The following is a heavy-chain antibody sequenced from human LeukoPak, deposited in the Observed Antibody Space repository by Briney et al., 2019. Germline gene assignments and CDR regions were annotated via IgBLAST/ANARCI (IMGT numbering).Heavy chain of an antibody. V-gene: IGHV4-59*08. CDR1: GGSISSYY. Sequence: SETLSLTCTVSGGSISSYYWSWIRQPPGKGLEWIGYIYYSGSTNYNPSLKSRVTISVDTSKNQFSLKLSSVTAADTAVYYCVRHSSLWVAGHAFDIWGQGTMVTVSS. J-gene: IGHJ3*02. CDR2: IYYSGST. D-gene: IGHD6-19*01. CDR3: VRHSSLWVAGHAFDI.